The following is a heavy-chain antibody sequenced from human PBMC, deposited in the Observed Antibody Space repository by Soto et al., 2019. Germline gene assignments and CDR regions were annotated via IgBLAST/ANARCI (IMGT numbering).Heavy chain of an antibody. Sequence: QVQLVQSGAEVKKPGASVKVSCKASGYTFTSNGISWVRQAPGQGLEWMGWISAYNGNTNNAQKFQGRITMTTDTSTSTAYMELRSLGSDDTAVYYCARDSRERCSGGTCYYFDYWGQGTLVTVSS. V-gene: IGHV1-18*01. CDR3: ARDSRERCSGGTCYYFDY. CDR1: GYTFTSNG. CDR2: ISAYNGNT. J-gene: IGHJ4*02. D-gene: IGHD2-15*01.